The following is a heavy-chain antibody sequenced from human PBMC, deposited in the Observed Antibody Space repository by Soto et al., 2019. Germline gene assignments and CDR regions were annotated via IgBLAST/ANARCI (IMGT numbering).Heavy chain of an antibody. CDR1: GFTFSSYA. CDR3: ARPSGISEYWELLNYYGMDV. Sequence: GGSLRLSCAASGFTFSSYAMHWVRQAPGKGLEWVAVISYDGSNKYYADSVKGRFTISRDNSKNTLYLQMNSLRAEDTAVYYCARPSGISEYWELLNYYGMDVWGQGTTVTVSS. J-gene: IGHJ6*02. D-gene: IGHD1-26*01. V-gene: IGHV3-30-3*01. CDR2: ISYDGSNK.